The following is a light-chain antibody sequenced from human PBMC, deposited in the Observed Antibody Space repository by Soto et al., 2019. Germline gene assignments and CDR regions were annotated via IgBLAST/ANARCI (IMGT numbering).Light chain of an antibody. CDR2: GVS. J-gene: IGKJ5*01. Sequence: EIVMTQSPATLSVSPGERATLSCRASQSVSSNLAWYQQKPGQAPRLLIYGVSTRATGIPARFRGSGSGTEFTLTISSLQSEDFAVYYCQQHNNWPLTFGQGTRVE. CDR1: QSVSSN. CDR3: QQHNNWPLT. V-gene: IGKV3D-15*01.